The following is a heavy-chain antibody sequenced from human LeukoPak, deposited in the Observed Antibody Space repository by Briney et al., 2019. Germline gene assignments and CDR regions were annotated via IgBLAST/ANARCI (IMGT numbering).Heavy chain of an antibody. D-gene: IGHD3-16*02. CDR3: TTGAYDYVWGSYRFDY. Sequence: QPGGSLRLSCAASGFTFSSYWMSWVRQAPGKGLEWVANIKQDGSEKYYVDSVKGRFTISRDNAKNSLYLQMNSLKTEDTAVYYCTTGAYDYVWGSYRFDYWGQGTLVTVSS. V-gene: IGHV3-7*03. J-gene: IGHJ4*02. CDR2: IKQDGSEK. CDR1: GFTFSSYW.